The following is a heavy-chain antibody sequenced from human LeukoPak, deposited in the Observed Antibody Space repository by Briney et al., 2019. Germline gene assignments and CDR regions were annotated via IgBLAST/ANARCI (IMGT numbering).Heavy chain of an antibody. D-gene: IGHD3-10*01. J-gene: IGHJ4*02. CDR1: GLTFSTHW. CDR2: IGGDGGKK. Sequence: GGSLRLSCAASGLTFSTHWMTWVRQAPGKGLEWLANIGGDGGKKFYADSVKGRFTISRDNAKNTLYLQMNNLRAEDTAIYYCATDYYVSGSYYRLFYWGQGTLVTVSS. CDR3: ATDYYVSGSYYRLFY. V-gene: IGHV3-7*01.